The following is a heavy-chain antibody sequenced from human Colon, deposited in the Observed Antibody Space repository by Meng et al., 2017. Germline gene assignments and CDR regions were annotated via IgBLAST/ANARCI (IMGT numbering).Heavy chain of an antibody. J-gene: IGHJ4*02. CDR2: TRNKANRFTT. CDR1: GITLSDHY. Sequence: GESLRLSCEASGITLSDHYMDWVRQAPGKGLEWVALTRNKANRFTTECAASVKGRFTISRDDSKNSLYLQMNSMKTEDTAVYYCASSYTFSDWRSFGYWGQGTLVTVSS. CDR3: ASSYTFSDWRSFGY. V-gene: IGHV3-72*01. D-gene: IGHD6-19*01.